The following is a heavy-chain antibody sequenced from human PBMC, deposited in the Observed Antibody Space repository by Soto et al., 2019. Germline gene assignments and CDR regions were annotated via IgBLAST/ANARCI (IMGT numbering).Heavy chain of an antibody. CDR1: GFTFSSYG. Sequence: QVQLVESGGGVVQLGRSLRLSCAASGFTFSSYGMHWVRQAPGKGLEWVAVIWYDGSNKYYADSVKGRFTISRDNSKNTLYLQMNSLRAEDTAVYYCARDGRYGFSLDPWGQGTLVTVSS. V-gene: IGHV3-33*01. CDR2: IWYDGSNK. CDR3: ARDGRYGFSLDP. J-gene: IGHJ5*02. D-gene: IGHD3-16*02.